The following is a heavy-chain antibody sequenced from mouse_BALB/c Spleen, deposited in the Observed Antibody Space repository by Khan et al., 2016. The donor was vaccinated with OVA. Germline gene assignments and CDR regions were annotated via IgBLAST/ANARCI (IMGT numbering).Heavy chain of an antibody. V-gene: IGHV2-2*02. J-gene: IGHJ4*01. D-gene: IGHD2-14*01. CDR1: GFSLTSYG. Sequence: QLKQSGPGLVQPSQSLSITCTVSGFSLTSYGVHWVRQSPGKGLEWLGVIWSGGSTDYNAAFIPRLSISKDNPKSQVFFKMNSLQANDTAIYYCARIFIGTTDYAMDYWGQGTSVTVSS. CDR2: IWSGGST. CDR3: ARIFIGTTDYAMDY.